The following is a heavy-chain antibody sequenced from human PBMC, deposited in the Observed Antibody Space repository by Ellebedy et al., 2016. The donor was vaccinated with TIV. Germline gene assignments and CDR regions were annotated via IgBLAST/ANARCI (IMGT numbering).Heavy chain of an antibody. CDR3: AKISPTHRGAFDI. CDR2: ISSGGANI. CDR1: GFTFGDHY. J-gene: IGHJ3*02. Sequence: GESLKISXTASGFTFGDHYMSWIRQAPGKGLEVISHISSGGANIISADSVRGRFTISRDNAKKSLFLQMNSLRGDDTARYYCAKISPTHRGAFDIWGQGTMVTVSS. V-gene: IGHV3-11*01. D-gene: IGHD3-3*02.